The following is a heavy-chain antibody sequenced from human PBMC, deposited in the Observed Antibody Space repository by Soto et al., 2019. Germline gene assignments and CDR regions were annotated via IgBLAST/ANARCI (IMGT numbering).Heavy chain of an antibody. CDR1: GYTFTSYY. D-gene: IGHD3-3*01. V-gene: IGHV1-46*01. CDR3: AREGAYDLDYYYGMDV. J-gene: IGHJ6*02. CDR2: INPSGGST. Sequence: ASVKVSCTASGYTFTSYYMHWVRQAPGQGLEWMGIINPSGGSTSYAQKFQGRVTMTRDTSTSTVYMELSSLRSEDTAVYYCAREGAYDLDYYYGMDVWGQGTTVTVSS.